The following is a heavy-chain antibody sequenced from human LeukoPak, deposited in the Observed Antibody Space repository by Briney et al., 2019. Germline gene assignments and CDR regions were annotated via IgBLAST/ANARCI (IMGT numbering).Heavy chain of an antibody. Sequence: PGGSLRLSCAASGFTLSSYWMHWVRQVPGKGPVWVSRIKSDGSSTSYADSVKGRFTISRDNAKNTLYLQMNGLRVEDTAIYYCAREFTVGPTQTDAFDVWGQGTMVTVSS. D-gene: IGHD1-26*01. CDR1: GFTLSSYW. J-gene: IGHJ3*01. V-gene: IGHV3-74*01. CDR3: AREFTVGPTQTDAFDV. CDR2: IKSDGSST.